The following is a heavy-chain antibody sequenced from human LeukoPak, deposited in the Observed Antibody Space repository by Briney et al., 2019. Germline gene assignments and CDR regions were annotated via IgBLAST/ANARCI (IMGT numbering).Heavy chain of an antibody. CDR1: GDSINNYY. Sequence: SETLSLTCTVSGDSINNYYWSWIRQPPGKGLEWIGYTSYSGVTDYSPSLKSRVTISVDRSKGQFSLTLASVTAADTAVYYCARCPKGVYYYYMDVWGNGTTVTVSS. V-gene: IGHV4-59*01. CDR3: ARCPKGVYYYYMDV. J-gene: IGHJ6*03. CDR2: TSYSGVT.